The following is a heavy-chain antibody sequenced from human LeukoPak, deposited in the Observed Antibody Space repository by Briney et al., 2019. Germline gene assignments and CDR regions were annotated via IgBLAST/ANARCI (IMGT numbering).Heavy chain of an antibody. D-gene: IGHD6-19*01. CDR2: IGTAGDT. Sequence: GGSLRLSCAASGFTFSSNDMHWVRQATGKGLEWVSAIGTAGDTYYPGSVKGRFTISRENAKNSLYLQMNSLRAGDTAVYYCARGFREYSSGWRPTYGMDVWGQGTTVTVSS. CDR3: ARGFREYSSGWRPTYGMDV. J-gene: IGHJ6*02. CDR1: GFTFSSND. V-gene: IGHV3-13*01.